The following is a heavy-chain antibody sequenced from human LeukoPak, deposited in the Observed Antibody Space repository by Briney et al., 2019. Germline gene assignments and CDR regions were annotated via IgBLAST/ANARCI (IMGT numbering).Heavy chain of an antibody. J-gene: IGHJ6*03. CDR1: EYTFTSYY. CDR3: ARGVTARGFYYYMDV. CDR2: INPNSGGT. D-gene: IGHD2-21*02. Sequence: ASVKVSCKASEYTFTSYYMHWVRQAPGQGLEWMGWINPNSGGTSYAQKFQGRVTTTRDTSSSTAYMELSRLRSDDTAVYYCARGVTARGFYYYMDVWGKGTTVTISS. V-gene: IGHV1-2*02.